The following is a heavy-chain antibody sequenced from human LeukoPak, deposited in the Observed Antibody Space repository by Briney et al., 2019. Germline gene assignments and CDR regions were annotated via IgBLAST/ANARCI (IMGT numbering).Heavy chain of an antibody. CDR3: ARGVSYYDSSGYYNEYFQH. CDR1: GGSFSGYY. CDR2: INHSGST. J-gene: IGHJ1*01. D-gene: IGHD3-22*01. V-gene: IGHV4-34*01. Sequence: SETLSLTCAVYGGSFSGYYWSWIRQPPGKGLEWIGEINHSGSTNYNPSLKSRVTISVDTSKNQFSLKLSSVTAADTAVYYCARGVSYYDSSGYYNEYFQHWGQGTLVTVSS.